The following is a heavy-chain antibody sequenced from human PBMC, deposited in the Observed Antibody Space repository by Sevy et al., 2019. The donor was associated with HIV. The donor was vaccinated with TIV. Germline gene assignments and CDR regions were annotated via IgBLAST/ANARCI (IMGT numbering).Heavy chain of an antibody. J-gene: IGHJ4*02. CDR1: GFTFSSYW. Sequence: GGSLRLSCAASGFTFSSYWMHWVRQAPGKGLVWVSGINSDGSSTSYADSAKGRFTISRDNAKNTLYLQMNRLRAEDTAVYYCARDWGPGYCSGGSCYRSPDYWGQGTLVTVSS. V-gene: IGHV3-74*01. D-gene: IGHD2-15*01. CDR2: INSDGSST. CDR3: ARDWGPGYCSGGSCYRSPDY.